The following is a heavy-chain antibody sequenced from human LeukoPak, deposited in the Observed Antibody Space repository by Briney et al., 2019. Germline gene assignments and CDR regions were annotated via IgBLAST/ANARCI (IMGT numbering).Heavy chain of an antibody. V-gene: IGHV4-4*07. J-gene: IGHJ4*02. CDR1: GGSISDFY. CDR2: IYSSGST. CDR3: ARVTDSLDY. Sequence: PSETLSLTCIVSGGSISDFYWSWVRQSAGKGLEYIGRIYSSGSTNYNPSLKSRVAMSVDTSKNQFSLNLRSLTAADTAVYYCARVTDSLDYWGQGTLVTASS. D-gene: IGHD4-11*01.